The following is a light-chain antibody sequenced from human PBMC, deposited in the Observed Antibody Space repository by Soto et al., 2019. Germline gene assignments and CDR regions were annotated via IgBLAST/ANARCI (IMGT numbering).Light chain of an antibody. J-gene: IGKJ3*01. CDR1: QSLSNY. CDR2: DAS. CDR3: QQRTNWPT. V-gene: IGKV3-11*01. Sequence: EVVLTQSPATLSLSPGERATLSCRASQSLSNYLAWYQQKPGQAPRLLIYDASIRATGIPARFSGSGSGTDFTLTISSLEPEDFAVYYCQQRTNWPTFGPGTKVDIK.